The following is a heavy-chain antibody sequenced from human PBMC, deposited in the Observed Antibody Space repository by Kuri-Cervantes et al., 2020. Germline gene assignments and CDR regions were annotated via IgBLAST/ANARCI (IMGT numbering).Heavy chain of an antibody. D-gene: IGHD3-22*01. J-gene: IGHJ5*02. CDR1: GYSISSGYY. CDR2: IYHSGST. Sequence: SETLSLTCAVSGYSISSGYYWGWIRQPPGKGLEWIGSIYHSGSTYYSSSLKRRVTISVDTSKNQFSLKLSSVTAADTAMYYCASYYDSSGYNDNWFDPWGQGTLVTVSS. CDR3: ASYYDSSGYNDNWFDP. V-gene: IGHV4-38-2*01.